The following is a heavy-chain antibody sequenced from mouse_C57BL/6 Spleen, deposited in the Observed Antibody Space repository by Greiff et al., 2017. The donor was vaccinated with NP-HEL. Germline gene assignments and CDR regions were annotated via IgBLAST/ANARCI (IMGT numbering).Heavy chain of an antibody. CDR1: GFTFSDYY. V-gene: IGHV5-16*01. CDR3: ARKRGSYWYFDV. CDR2: INYDGSST. J-gene: IGHJ1*03. D-gene: IGHD1-1*01. Sequence: EVMLVESEGGLVQPGSSMKLSCTASGFTFSDYYMAWVRQVPEKGLEWVANINYDGSSTYYLDSLKSRFIISRDNAKNILYLQMSSLKSEDTATYYCARKRGSYWYFDVWGTGTTVTVSS.